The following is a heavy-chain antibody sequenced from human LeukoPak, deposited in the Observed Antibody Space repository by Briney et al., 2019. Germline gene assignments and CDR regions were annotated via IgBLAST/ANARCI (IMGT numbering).Heavy chain of an antibody. CDR2: IIPIFGTA. CDR3: ARVSAPNYYYYLDV. V-gene: IGHV1-69*06. Sequence: GASVKVSCKASGGTFSSFAISWVRQAPGQGLQWMGGIIPIFGTANYAQKFRGRVTITADKSTRTAYMELSSLRSEDTAVYYCARVSAPNYYYYLDVWGKGTTVTISS. J-gene: IGHJ6*03. CDR1: GGTFSSFA.